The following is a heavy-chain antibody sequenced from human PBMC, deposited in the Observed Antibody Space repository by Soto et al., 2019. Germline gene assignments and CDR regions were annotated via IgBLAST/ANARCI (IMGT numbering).Heavy chain of an antibody. D-gene: IGHD4-4*01. Sequence: VQLVESGGGLVKPGGSLKLSCAASGFAFSTYSMSWVRQAPGKGLEWVSSISGSGNYTHYADFLRGRFTISRDNDKTSRFLQMDSLRAEDTGVYYCAREGINNYNEFYFDSWGQGTVVTVSS. CDR3: AREGINNYNEFYFDS. J-gene: IGHJ4*02. CDR1: GFAFSTYS. CDR2: ISGSGNYT. V-gene: IGHV3-21*06.